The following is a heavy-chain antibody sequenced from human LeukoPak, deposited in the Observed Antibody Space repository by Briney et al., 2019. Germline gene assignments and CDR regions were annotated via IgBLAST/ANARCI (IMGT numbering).Heavy chain of an antibody. V-gene: IGHV3-23*01. CDR2: ISGSAGST. CDR3: THGSMYQLDY. J-gene: IGHJ4*02. D-gene: IGHD2-2*01. Sequence: GGSLRLSCAASGFTFSSYAMSRVRQSPGKGLEWVSSISGSAGSTYYADSVKGRFTISRDNSKNTLYLQMNSLRAEDTAVYYCTHGSMYQLDYWGQGTLVTVSS. CDR1: GFTFSSYA.